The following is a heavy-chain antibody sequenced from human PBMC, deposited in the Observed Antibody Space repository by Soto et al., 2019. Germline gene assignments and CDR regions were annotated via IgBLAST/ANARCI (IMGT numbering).Heavy chain of an antibody. V-gene: IGHV3-7*04. D-gene: IGHD1-26*01. Sequence: EVHLVESGGGLVQTGGSLRLSCAIFESTVSRDWMNWVRQAPGKGLEWVAHINQDGSEKYYVDSVKGRFTISRDNAKKSLYLQMNSLRPADTAMYYCAGGVGEAFWGQGTLVTVSS. CDR1: ESTVSRDW. J-gene: IGHJ4*02. CDR2: INQDGSEK. CDR3: AGGVGEAF.